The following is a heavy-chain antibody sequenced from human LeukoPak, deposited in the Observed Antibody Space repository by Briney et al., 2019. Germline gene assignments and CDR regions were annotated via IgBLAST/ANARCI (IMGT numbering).Heavy chain of an antibody. J-gene: IGHJ4*02. CDR2: ISAYNGNT. V-gene: IGHV1-18*01. CDR3: ARVPPRNYYDSSGYNDY. Sequence: GASVKVSCKASGYTFTSYGISWVRQAPGQGLEWMGWISAYNGNTNYAQKLQGRVTMTTDTSTSTAYMELRSLRSDDTAVYYCARVPPRNYYDSSGYNDYWGQGTLVTVSS. CDR1: GYTFTSYG. D-gene: IGHD3-22*01.